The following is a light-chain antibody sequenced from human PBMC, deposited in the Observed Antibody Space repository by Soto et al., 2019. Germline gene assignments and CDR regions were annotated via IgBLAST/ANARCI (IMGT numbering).Light chain of an antibody. J-gene: IGLJ2*01. CDR3: CSYAGSITYVV. Sequence: QSALTQPASVSGSPGQSITISCTGTSSDVGSYNLVSWYQQHPGKAPKLLIYEVTKRPSGVSNRFPGSKSGNTASLTISGLQAEDEADYYCCSYAGSITYVVFGGGTKLTVL. CDR1: SSDVGSYNL. CDR2: EVT. V-gene: IGLV2-23*02.